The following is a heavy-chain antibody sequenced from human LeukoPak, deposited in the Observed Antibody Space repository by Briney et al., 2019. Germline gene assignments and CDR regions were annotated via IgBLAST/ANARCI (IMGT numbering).Heavy chain of an antibody. D-gene: IGHD3-22*01. CDR3: ARQPYYYDSSGYYRVDAFDI. CDR1: GGSISSSSYY. V-gene: IGHV4-39*01. J-gene: IGHJ3*02. Sequence: SETLSLTCTVSGGSISSSSYYWGWIRQPPGKGLEWIGSIYYSGSTYYNPSLKSRVTISVDTSKNQFSLKLSSVTAADTAVYYCARQPYYYDSSGYYRVDAFDIWGQGTMVTVSS. CDR2: IYYSGST.